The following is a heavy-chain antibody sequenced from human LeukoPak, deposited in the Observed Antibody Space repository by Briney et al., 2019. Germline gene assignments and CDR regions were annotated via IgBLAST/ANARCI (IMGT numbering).Heavy chain of an antibody. D-gene: IGHD3-10*01. CDR1: GGSISTYL. Sequence: KSSETLSLTCTVSGGSISTYLWSWIREPPGKGLELIGYIYNSGNTNYNPSLKSRVTISVDRSKNQFSLKLSSVTAADTAVYYCARTLSGSFYSDYWGQGTLVTVSS. CDR3: ARTLSGSFYSDY. J-gene: IGHJ4*02. V-gene: IGHV4-59*01. CDR2: IYNSGNT.